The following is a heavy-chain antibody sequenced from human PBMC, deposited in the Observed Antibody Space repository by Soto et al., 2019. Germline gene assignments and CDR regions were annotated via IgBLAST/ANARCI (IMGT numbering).Heavy chain of an antibody. CDR3: ASSAYDIFTCYYKGHYYVMSA. Sequence: AXVKVSCKASGYTFTSYAMHWVRQAPGQRLEWMGWINAGNGNTKYSQKFQGRVTITRDTSASTAYMELRTLRSEDTAVYYCASSAYDIFTCYYKGHYYVMSACGRGSSVTVSS. J-gene: IGHJ6*02. CDR1: GYTFTSYA. D-gene: IGHD3-9*01. V-gene: IGHV1-3*01. CDR2: INAGNGNT.